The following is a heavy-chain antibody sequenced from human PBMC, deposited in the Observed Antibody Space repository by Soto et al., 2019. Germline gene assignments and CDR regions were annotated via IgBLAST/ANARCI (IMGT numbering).Heavy chain of an antibody. V-gene: IGHV4-39*01. J-gene: IGHJ4*02. Sequence: SETLSLTCSVSGDSISSSAYFWGWIRQPPGKRLEWIGSFYYSGSSYYSPSLKNRVNISVDTSKNQFSLRLSSVTAADVAIYYCARHGSSSWYWVYWGQGALVTVSS. CDR1: GDSISSSAYF. D-gene: IGHD6-13*01. CDR3: ARHGSSSWYWVY. CDR2: FYYSGSS.